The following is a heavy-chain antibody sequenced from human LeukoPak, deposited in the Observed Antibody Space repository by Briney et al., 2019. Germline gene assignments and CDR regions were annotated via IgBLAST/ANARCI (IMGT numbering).Heavy chain of an antibody. D-gene: IGHD2-15*01. Sequence: GAPVKVSCKASGYTFTGYYMHWVRQAPGQGLEWMGWINPNSGGTNYAQKFQGRVTMTRDTSISTAYMELSRLRSDDTAVYYCARARVVVAATYNWFDPWGQGTLVTVSS. J-gene: IGHJ5*02. CDR3: ARARVVVAATYNWFDP. CDR1: GYTFTGYY. V-gene: IGHV1-2*02. CDR2: INPNSGGT.